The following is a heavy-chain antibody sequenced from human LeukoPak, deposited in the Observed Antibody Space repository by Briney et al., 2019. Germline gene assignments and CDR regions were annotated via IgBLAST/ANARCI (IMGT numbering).Heavy chain of an antibody. V-gene: IGHV3-23*01. CDR3: AKDNRGGDCYLSNYYFDY. Sequence: GGSLRLSCAASGFTFSSYAMSWVRQAPGKGLEWVSGISGSGGSTYYADSVKGRFTISRDNSKNTLYLQMNSLRAEDTALYYCAKDNRGGDCYLSNYYFDYWGQGTLVTVSS. D-gene: IGHD2-21*01. J-gene: IGHJ4*02. CDR1: GFTFSSYA. CDR2: ISGSGGST.